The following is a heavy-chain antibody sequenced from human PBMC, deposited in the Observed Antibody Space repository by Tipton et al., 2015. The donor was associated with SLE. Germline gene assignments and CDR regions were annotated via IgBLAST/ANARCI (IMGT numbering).Heavy chain of an antibody. Sequence: QSGAEVKKPGASVKVSCMASGYTFTGYYMHWVRQAPGQGLEWMGRINPYSCGTNNARKFQGRVTLIRDTSIGTVYMELTNLISDDTAMYYCATGWGGEPSAGSRYAGNYDLWGHGTLVIVSS. J-gene: IGHJ2*01. D-gene: IGHD2-15*01. V-gene: IGHV1-2*06. CDR3: ATGWGGEPSAGSRYAGNYDL. CDR2: INPYSCGT. CDR1: GYTFTGYY.